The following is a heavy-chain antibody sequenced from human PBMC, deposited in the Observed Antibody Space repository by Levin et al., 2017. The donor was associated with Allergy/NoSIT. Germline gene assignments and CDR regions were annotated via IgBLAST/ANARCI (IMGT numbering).Heavy chain of an antibody. CDR1: GDTFTDYY. D-gene: IGHD7-27*01. V-gene: IGHV1-2*02. Sequence: GESLKISCKASGDTFTDYYMHWIRQAPGQRLEWMGWINPNSGGTNYAQNFQGRVTMTRDTSISTVYMELSRLTSDDTAVYYCARGPNWGCVYWGQGTMVTVSS. CDR3: ARGPNWGCVY. J-gene: IGHJ4*02. CDR2: INPNSGGT.